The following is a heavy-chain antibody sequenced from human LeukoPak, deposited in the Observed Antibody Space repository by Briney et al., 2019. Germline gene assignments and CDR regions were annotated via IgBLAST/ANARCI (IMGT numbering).Heavy chain of an antibody. CDR3: VKDQAQVYGYFDS. CDR1: GFTFSGYG. J-gene: IGHJ4*02. D-gene: IGHD6-6*01. V-gene: IGHV3-30*02. CDR2: VYYDGNNK. Sequence: GGSLRLSCAASGFTFSGYGMHWVRQAPGKGLEWVAFVYYDGNNKYYAASVKGRFTISRDNSRNSLYVQMNSLRTEDTAVYYCVKDQAQVYGYFDSWGLGTLVTVSS.